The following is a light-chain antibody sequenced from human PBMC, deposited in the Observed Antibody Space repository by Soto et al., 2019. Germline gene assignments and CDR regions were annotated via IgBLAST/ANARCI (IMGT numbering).Light chain of an antibody. V-gene: IGKV2-28*01. Sequence: DIVMTQSPLSLPVIPGEPASISCRSSGDLQRSHGYSYLDWYLQKPGQSPQLLIYLGSNRASGVPDRFSGSGSGPDFTLKISRVEAEDVGVYYCMQVLQTPYTFGQGTRLEIK. CDR2: LGS. J-gene: IGKJ2*01. CDR1: GDLQRSHGYSY. CDR3: MQVLQTPYT.